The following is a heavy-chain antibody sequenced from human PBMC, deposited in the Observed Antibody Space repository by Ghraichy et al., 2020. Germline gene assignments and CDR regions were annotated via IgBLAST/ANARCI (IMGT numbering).Heavy chain of an antibody. Sequence: GGSLRLSCAASGFTFSSYAMSWVRQAPGKGLEWVSAISGSGGSTYYADSVKGRFTISRDNSKNTLYLQMNSLRAEDTAVYYCAKARSYYDFWSGYSAVRNGMDVWGQGTTFTVSS. CDR2: ISGSGGST. V-gene: IGHV3-23*01. CDR1: GFTFSSYA. J-gene: IGHJ6*02. CDR3: AKARSYYDFWSGYSAVRNGMDV. D-gene: IGHD3-3*01.